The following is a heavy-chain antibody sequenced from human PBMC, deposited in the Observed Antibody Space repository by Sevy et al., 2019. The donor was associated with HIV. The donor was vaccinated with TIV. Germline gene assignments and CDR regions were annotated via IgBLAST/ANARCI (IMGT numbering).Heavy chain of an antibody. V-gene: IGHV3-7*04. D-gene: IGHD3-22*01. J-gene: IGHJ4*02. CDR2: IKQDGSEK. CDR1: GFTFSSYW. Sequence: GGSLRLSCAASGFTFSSYWMTWVRQAPGKGLEWVANIKQDGSEKFYVDSVKGRFTISRDNANNSLFLQMNSLRAEDTAVYYCARAYRTVPFYYSGSSGYYYPSYFDNWGQGTLVTVSS. CDR3: ARAYRTVPFYYSGSSGYYYPSYFDN.